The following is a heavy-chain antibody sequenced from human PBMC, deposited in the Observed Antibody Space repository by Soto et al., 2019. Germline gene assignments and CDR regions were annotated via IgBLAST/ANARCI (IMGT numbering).Heavy chain of an antibody. V-gene: IGHV4-38-2*02. CDR3: ARFPAL. Sequence: SSETLSLTCTVVHYSISTDCYWGWIRQPPGNGLEWIASFYHTGSTHYNPSLKSRVTISGDTSKNQFSLKLTSVTAADTAVYFCARFPALWGQGILVTVSS. J-gene: IGHJ4*02. CDR1: HYSISTDCY. CDR2: FYHTGST.